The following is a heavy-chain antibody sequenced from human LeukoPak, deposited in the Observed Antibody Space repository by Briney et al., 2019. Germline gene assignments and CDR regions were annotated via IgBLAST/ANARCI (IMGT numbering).Heavy chain of an antibody. J-gene: IGHJ6*03. CDR3: ARVRLSYYYMDV. Sequence: PSETLSLTCSVSDGSISSFCWSWIRQPAGKGLEWIGRIYTSGYTNYNPSLRSRVTMSVDTSKNQFSLKLSSETAADTAVYYCARVRLSYYYMDVWGKGTTVTVSS. V-gene: IGHV4-4*07. D-gene: IGHD2/OR15-2a*01. CDR1: DGSISSFC. CDR2: IYTSGYT.